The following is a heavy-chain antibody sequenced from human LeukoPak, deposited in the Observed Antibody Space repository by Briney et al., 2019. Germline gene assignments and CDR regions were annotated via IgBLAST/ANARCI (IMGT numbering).Heavy chain of an antibody. CDR1: GFTFSDYY. CDR2: ISSSGSTI. J-gene: IGHJ4*02. CDR3: ARDPVYDYSNYFDY. V-gene: IGHV3-11*04. D-gene: IGHD4-11*01. Sequence: GGSLRLSCAASGFTFSDYYMSWIRQAPGKGLEWVSYISSSGSTIYHADSVKGRFTISRDNAKNSLYLQMNSLRAEDTAVYYCARDPVYDYSNYFDYWGQGTLVTVSS.